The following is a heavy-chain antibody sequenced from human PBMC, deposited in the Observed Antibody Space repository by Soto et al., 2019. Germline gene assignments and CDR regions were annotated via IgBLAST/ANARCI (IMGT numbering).Heavy chain of an antibody. D-gene: IGHD3-3*01. CDR2: IYPGDSDT. J-gene: IGHJ6*02. CDR1: GYSFTSYW. V-gene: IGHV5-51*01. Sequence: RGESLKISCKGSGYSFTSYWIGWVRQMPGKGLEWMGIIYPGDSDTRYSPSFQGQVTISADKSISTAYLQWSSLKASDTAMDYCARLLRISSRGLGAERYYYFGMVVWGQGTTVSVSS. CDR3: ARLLRISSRGLGAERYYYFGMVV.